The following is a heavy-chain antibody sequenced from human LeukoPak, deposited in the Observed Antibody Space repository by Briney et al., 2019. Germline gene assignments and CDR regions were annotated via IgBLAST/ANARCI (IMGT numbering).Heavy chain of an antibody. J-gene: IGHJ3*02. D-gene: IGHD3-10*01. CDR3: ARFSRNLDYGSGVAFDI. CDR1: GGSISSGDYY. Sequence: PSQTLSLTCTVSGGSISSGDYYWSWIRQPPGKGLEWIGYIYYSGSTYYNPSLKSRVTISVDTSKNQFSLRLSSVTAADTAVYYCARFSRNLDYGSGVAFDIWGQGTMVTVSS. CDR2: IYYSGST. V-gene: IGHV4-30-4*08.